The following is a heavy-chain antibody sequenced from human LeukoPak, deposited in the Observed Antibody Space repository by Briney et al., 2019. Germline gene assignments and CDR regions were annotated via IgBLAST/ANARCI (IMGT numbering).Heavy chain of an antibody. CDR3: ARASLLRFLEWFPHYYYYMDV. CDR2: INTDGSST. V-gene: IGHV3-74*01. J-gene: IGHJ6*03. Sequence: GGSLRLSCAASGFTFSSYWMHWVRQAPGKGLVWVSRINTDGSSTSYADSVKGRFTISRDNAKNTLYLQMNSLRAEDTAVYYCARASLLRFLEWFPHYYYYMDVWGKGTTVTVSS. CDR1: GFTFSSYW. D-gene: IGHD3-3*01.